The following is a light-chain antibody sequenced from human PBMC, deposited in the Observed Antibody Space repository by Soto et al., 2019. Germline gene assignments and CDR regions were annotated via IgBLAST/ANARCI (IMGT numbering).Light chain of an antibody. V-gene: IGKV1-27*01. J-gene: IGKJ1*01. CDR1: QDIGNF. CDR3: QKYHTAPPA. Sequence: IQMTQSPSSLSASVGDRVTITCRASQDIGNFVAWYQQKPGKVPKLLIHGTSILQSGVPSRFSGSGSRTDFTLSISSLQPEDVGTFYCQKYHTAPPAFGPGTKVEIK. CDR2: GTS.